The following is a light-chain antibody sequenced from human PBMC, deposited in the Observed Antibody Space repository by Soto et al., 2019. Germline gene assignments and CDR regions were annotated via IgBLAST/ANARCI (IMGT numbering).Light chain of an antibody. J-gene: IGLJ2*01. Sequence: SYELTQPHSVSVSPGQTASITFSGDKLGDKFACWYLQKPGQSPVLVIYDDNKRPSGIPERFSGSNSGNTATLTISGTQAMDEADYYCQAWDSSTAIFGGGTKLTVL. CDR1: KLGDKF. V-gene: IGLV3-1*01. CDR3: QAWDSSTAI. CDR2: DDN.